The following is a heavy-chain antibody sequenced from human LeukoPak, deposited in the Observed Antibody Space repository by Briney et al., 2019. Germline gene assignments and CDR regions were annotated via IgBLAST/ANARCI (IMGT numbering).Heavy chain of an antibody. V-gene: IGHV3-23*01. D-gene: IGHD3-16*02. J-gene: IGHJ4*02. CDR1: GFTFSNSA. CDR3: AKDGGRYRFDY. CDR2: ISGGGDT. Sequence: PGGSLRLSCAASGFTFSNSAMTWVRQAPGKGLEWVSAISGGGDTYYADSVKGRFTISRDNSKNSLYLQMNSLRVEDTAVYFCAKDGGRYRFDYWGQGTLVTVSS.